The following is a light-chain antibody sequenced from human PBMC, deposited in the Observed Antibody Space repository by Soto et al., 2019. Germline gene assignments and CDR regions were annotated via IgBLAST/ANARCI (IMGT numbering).Light chain of an antibody. Sequence: QSALTQPASVSGSPGQSITISCTGTSSDVGSYNLVSWYQQHPTKAPKLMIYEVSERPSGVSNRFSGSKSDNTASPTISGLQAEDEADYYCCSYAGSSTLAVFGGGTQLTVL. CDR3: CSYAGSSTLAV. CDR1: SSDVGSYNL. J-gene: IGLJ7*01. CDR2: EVS. V-gene: IGLV2-23*02.